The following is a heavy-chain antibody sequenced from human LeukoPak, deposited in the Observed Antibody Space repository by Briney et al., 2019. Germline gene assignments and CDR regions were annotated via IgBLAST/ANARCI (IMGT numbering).Heavy chain of an antibody. CDR2: LKQDGGEK. Sequence: GGSLRLSCAASGFTFSSYWMSWVRQAPGKGLEWVANLKQDGGEKYYVDSVKGRFTISRDNAKNSLYLQMNSLRAEDTAVYYCARDDCSSISCYHNWFDPWGQGTLVTVSS. CDR3: ARDDCSSISCYHNWFDP. V-gene: IGHV3-7*01. D-gene: IGHD2-2*01. CDR1: GFTFSSYW. J-gene: IGHJ5*02.